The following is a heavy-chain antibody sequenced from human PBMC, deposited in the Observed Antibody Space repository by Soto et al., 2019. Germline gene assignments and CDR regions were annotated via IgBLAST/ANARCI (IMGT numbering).Heavy chain of an antibody. V-gene: IGHV2-5*02. CDR3: PPLSSGSSFFAY. CDR2: IYWDDDK. J-gene: IGHJ4*02. Sequence: QITLKESGPTLVKPTQTLTLTCTFSVFSLSTSGVGVGWIRQPPGKALEWLALIYWDDDKRYSPSLKSRLTTTKNTPKTRVVLTMTNMAPVNPATYYCPPLSSGSSFFAYGGRETLFPVSS. CDR1: VFSLSTSGVG. D-gene: IGHD3-22*01.